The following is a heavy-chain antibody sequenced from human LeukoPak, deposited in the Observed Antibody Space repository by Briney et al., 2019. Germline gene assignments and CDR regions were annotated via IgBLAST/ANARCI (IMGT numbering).Heavy chain of an antibody. CDR2: IKPRDDST. CDR1: GFSFSSYH. Sequence: GASVKVSCKAFGFSFSSYHIHWVRQAPGQGLEWMGIIKPRDDSTIYAQKFQGRLIMTWDTSTSTAYMELSSLRSDDTALYYCARDFVWAVDYWGQRSLVTVSS. CDR3: ARDFVWAVDY. D-gene: IGHD3-16*01. J-gene: IGHJ4*02. V-gene: IGHV1-46*01.